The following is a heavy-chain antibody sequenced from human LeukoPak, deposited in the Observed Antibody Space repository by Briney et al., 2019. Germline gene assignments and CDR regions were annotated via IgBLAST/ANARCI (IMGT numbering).Heavy chain of an antibody. D-gene: IGHD3-22*01. V-gene: IGHV3-30*18. J-gene: IGHJ6*02. CDR3: AKDRYYDSSGYPYYYGMDV. Sequence: GGSLRLSCAASGFTFSSYGMHWVRQAPGKGLEWVAVISYEGSNKYYADSVKGRFTISRGNSKNTLYLQMNSLRAEDTAVYYCAKDRYYDSSGYPYYYGMDVWGQGTTVTVSS. CDR2: ISYEGSNK. CDR1: GFTFSSYG.